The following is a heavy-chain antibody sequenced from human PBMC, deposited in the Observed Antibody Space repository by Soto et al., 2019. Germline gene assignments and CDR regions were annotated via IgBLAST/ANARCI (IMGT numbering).Heavy chain of an antibody. D-gene: IGHD1-20*01. CDR2: IIPIFGTA. V-gene: IGHV1-69*12. CDR1: GGTFSSYA. CDR3: ARSITGTVSYYYGMDV. Sequence: QVQLVQSGAEVKKPGSSVKVSCKASGGTFSSYAISWVRQAPGQGLEWMGGIIPIFGTANYAQKFQGRVTIIVDETTSTAYMELSSLRSEDTAVYYCARSITGTVSYYYGMDVWGQGTTVTVSS. J-gene: IGHJ6*02.